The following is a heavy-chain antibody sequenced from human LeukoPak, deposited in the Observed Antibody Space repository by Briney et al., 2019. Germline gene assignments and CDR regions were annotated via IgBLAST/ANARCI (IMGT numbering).Heavy chain of an antibody. CDR3: AREARVYYYMDV. V-gene: IGHV3-21*01. CDR2: ISSSSSYI. CDR1: GFTFSSYA. J-gene: IGHJ6*03. Sequence: GGSLRLSCSASGFTFSSYAMAWVRQAPGKGLEWVSSISSSSSYIYYADSVKGRFTISRDNAKNSLYLQMNSLRAKDTAVYYCAREARVYYYMDVWGKGTTVTVSS.